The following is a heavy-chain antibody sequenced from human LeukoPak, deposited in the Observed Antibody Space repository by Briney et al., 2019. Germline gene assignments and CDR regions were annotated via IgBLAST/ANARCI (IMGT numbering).Heavy chain of an antibody. CDR2: LYRGGST. V-gene: IGHV3-66*01. Sequence: GGSLRLSCAVSGFIVSSNYMTWVRQAPGKGLEWVSVLYRGGSTYYADSVKGRFTISRDNAKNSLYLQMNSLRAEDTAVYYCASAGAYGSGYYFDYWGQGTLVTVSS. J-gene: IGHJ4*02. D-gene: IGHD3-10*01. CDR3: ASAGAYGSGYYFDY. CDR1: GFIVSSNY.